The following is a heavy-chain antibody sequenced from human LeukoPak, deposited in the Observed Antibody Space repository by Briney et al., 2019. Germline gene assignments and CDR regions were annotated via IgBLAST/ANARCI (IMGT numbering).Heavy chain of an antibody. Sequence: SETLSLTCTVSGGSISSYYWSWIRQPPGKGLEWLGYIYYSGSTNYNPSRKSRVTISVDTSKNQFSLKLSSVTAADTAVYYCARIGHEDYYFDYWGQGTLVTVSS. J-gene: IGHJ4*02. CDR2: IYYSGST. CDR3: ARIGHEDYYFDY. V-gene: IGHV4-59*01. CDR1: GGSISSYY.